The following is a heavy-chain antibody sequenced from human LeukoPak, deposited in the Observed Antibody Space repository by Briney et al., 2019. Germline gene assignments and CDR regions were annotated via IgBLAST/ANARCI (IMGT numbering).Heavy chain of an antibody. CDR3: ARERGYSYGSGFDY. J-gene: IGHJ4*02. CDR1: GYTFTSYD. D-gene: IGHD5-18*01. Sequence: GASVKVSCKTSGYTFTSYDINWVRQATGQGLEWMGWMNPKSGNTGYAQKFQGRFTMTMNTSISTAYLDLRSLRSEDTAVYYCARERGYSYGSGFDYWGQGTLVTVSS. V-gene: IGHV1-8*01. CDR2: MNPKSGNT.